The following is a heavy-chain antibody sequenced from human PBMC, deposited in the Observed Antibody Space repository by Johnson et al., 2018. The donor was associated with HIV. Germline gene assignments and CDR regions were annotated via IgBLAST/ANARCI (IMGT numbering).Heavy chain of an antibody. CDR2: ISYDGSNK. CDR1: GFTFDDYG. Sequence: VQLVESGGGVVRPGGSLRLSCAASGFTFDDYGMSWVRQAPGKGLEWVAVISYDGSNKYYADSVKGRFTISRDNSKNTLYLQMNSLRAEDTAVYYCARALTTDACDIWGQGTMVTVSS. CDR3: ARALTTDACDI. D-gene: IGHD4-17*01. V-gene: IGHV3-30*03. J-gene: IGHJ3*02.